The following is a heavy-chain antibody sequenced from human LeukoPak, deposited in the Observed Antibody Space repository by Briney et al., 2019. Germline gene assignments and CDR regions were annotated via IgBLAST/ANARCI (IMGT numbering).Heavy chain of an antibody. V-gene: IGHV4-39*07. CDR2: IYYSGST. CDR1: GGSISSSSYY. Sequence: PSETLSLTCTVSGGSISSSSYYWGWIRQPPGKGLEWIGSIYYSGSTYYNPSLKSRVTMSVDTSKNQFSLKVTSVTAADTAVYYCVGWSANRIGFWGQGTLVTVSS. D-gene: IGHD3-3*01. CDR3: VGWSANRIGF. J-gene: IGHJ4*02.